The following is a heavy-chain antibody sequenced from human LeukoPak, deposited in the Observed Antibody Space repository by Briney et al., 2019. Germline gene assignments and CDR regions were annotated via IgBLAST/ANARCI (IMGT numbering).Heavy chain of an antibody. V-gene: IGHV1-8*01. Sequence: ASVKVSCKASGYTFTSYDINWVRQATGQGLEWMGWMNPNSGNTGYAQKFQGRVTMTRNTSISTAYMELSSLRSEDTAVYYCAYSSSYYYYYYKDVWGKGTTVTVSS. CDR2: MNPNSGNT. CDR1: GYTFTSYD. CDR3: AYSSSYYYYYYKDV. D-gene: IGHD6-6*01. J-gene: IGHJ6*03.